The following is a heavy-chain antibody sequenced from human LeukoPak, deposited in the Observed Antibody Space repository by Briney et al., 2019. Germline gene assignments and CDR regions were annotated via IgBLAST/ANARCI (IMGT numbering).Heavy chain of an antibody. D-gene: IGHD1-7*01. Sequence: GASAKVSCKASGYTFTRYYMHWVRQAPGQGLEWMGWINPNSGGTNYAQKFQGRVTMTRDTSISTAYMELSRLRSDDTAVYYCARAGVATGTNFDYWGQGTLVTVSS. CDR2: INPNSGGT. CDR3: ARAGVATGTNFDY. V-gene: IGHV1-2*02. J-gene: IGHJ4*02. CDR1: GYTFTRYY.